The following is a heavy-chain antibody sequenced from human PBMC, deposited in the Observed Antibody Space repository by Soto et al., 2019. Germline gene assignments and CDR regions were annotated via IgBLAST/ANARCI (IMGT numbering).Heavy chain of an antibody. V-gene: IGHV1-46*01. CDR2: ISLYHHST. CDR1: GYPFTDYF. CDR3: AREWHSCGGDCPYYMDY. D-gene: IGHD2-21*02. Sequence: ASVKVSCKTSGYPFTDYFIHWGRQAPGQGLEWMGIISLYHHSTSYAQKFQGRLTVTADTSTTTVYMDLSSLTSEDSAVYWCAREWHSCGGDCPYYMDYWGQGTLVTVSS. J-gene: IGHJ4*02.